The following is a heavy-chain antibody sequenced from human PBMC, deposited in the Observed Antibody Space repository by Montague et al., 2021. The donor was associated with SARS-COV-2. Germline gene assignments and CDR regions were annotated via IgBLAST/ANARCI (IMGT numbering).Heavy chain of an antibody. J-gene: IGHJ3*01. Sequence: CAISGDSVSSNIAAWYWIRQSPSRGLEWLGRTKYTSTRYETYAVSVQSRITITADTSKNQFSLHLNSVTPEDTAVYYCARDLYWAFDAWGLGTTVTASA. V-gene: IGHV6-1*01. CDR2: TKYTSTRYE. CDR1: GDSVSSNIAA. CDR3: ARDLYWAFDA. D-gene: IGHD2-8*02.